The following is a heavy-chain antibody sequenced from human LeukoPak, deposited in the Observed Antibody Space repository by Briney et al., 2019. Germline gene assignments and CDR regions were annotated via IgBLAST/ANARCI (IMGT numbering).Heavy chain of an antibody. D-gene: IGHD1-26*01. CDR3: ARVLQRGIVGAREP. J-gene: IGHJ5*02. Sequence: PGGSLRLSCAASGFTFSSYSMNWVRQAPGKGLEWVSSISSSSSYIYYADSVKGRFTISRDNAKNSLYLQMNSLRAEDTAVYYCARVLQRGIVGAREPWGRGTLVTVSS. CDR2: ISSSSSYI. CDR1: GFTFSSYS. V-gene: IGHV3-21*01.